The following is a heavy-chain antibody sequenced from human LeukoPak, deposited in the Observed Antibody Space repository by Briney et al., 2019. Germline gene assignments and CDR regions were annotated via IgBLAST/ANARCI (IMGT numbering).Heavy chain of an antibody. CDR1: GFTFSNYR. Sequence: GRSLRLSCAASGFTFSNYRMHWVRQAPGKGLVWVSRIDSDGSSTSYAVSVKGRFTISRDNAKNTLYLQMNSLRADDTAVYYCTRGPAYHFDSWGQGTLVTVSS. CDR2: IDSDGSST. CDR3: TRGPAYHFDS. J-gene: IGHJ4*02. V-gene: IGHV3-74*01.